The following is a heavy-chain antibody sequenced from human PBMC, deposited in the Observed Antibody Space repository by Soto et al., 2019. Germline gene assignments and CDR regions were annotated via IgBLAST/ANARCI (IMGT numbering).Heavy chain of an antibody. V-gene: IGHV3-23*01. Sequence: EVQLLESGGGLVQPGGSLRLSCAASGFIFSSYALSWVRQAPGKGLEWVSAISGSGTTTYYADSVKGRFTFSRDNSKNTLYLQMNSLRAEDTAVYYCAKTRSGWYPPFDSWGQGTLVTVSS. D-gene: IGHD6-19*01. CDR2: ISGSGTTT. J-gene: IGHJ4*02. CDR1: GFIFSSYA. CDR3: AKTRSGWYPPFDS.